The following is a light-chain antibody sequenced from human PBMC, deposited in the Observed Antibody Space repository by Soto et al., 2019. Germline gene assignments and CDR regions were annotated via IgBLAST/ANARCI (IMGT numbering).Light chain of an antibody. V-gene: IGLV2-14*01. CDR3: CSFTNSNTGV. CDR1: SSDLGNYNY. J-gene: IGLJ1*01. Sequence: QSALTQPASVSGSPGQSITISCTGTSSDLGNYNYVSWFQQHPGKAPKLMIYEVSNRPSGVSNRCSGSKSGNTASLTVSGLQTEDEADYYCCSFTNSNTGVFSTGTKLTVL. CDR2: EVS.